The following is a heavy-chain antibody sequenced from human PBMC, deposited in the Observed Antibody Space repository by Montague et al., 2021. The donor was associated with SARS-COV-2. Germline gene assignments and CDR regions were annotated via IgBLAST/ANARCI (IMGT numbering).Heavy chain of an antibody. Sequence: SLRLSCAASGFTFSSYWMSLVRQAPGKGLEWVANIKQDGSEKYYVDSVRGRFTVSRDNAKNSLYLQMNSLGSEDTAVYYCCAVLSPYSYGMDVWGQGTTVTVSS. V-gene: IGHV3-7*01. CDR1: GFTFSSYW. CDR2: IKQDGSEK. CDR3: CAVLSPYSYGMDV. J-gene: IGHJ6*02.